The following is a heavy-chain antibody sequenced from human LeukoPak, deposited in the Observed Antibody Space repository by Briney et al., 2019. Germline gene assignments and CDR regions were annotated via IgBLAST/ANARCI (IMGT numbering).Heavy chain of an antibody. Sequence: PSETLSLTCTVSGGSISSYYWSWIRQPPGKGLEWIGYIYYSGSTNYNPSLKSRVTISVDTSKNQFSLKLSSVTAADTAVYYCAREEYRSSWREYNWFDPWGQGTLSPSPQ. CDR3: AREEYRSSWREYNWFDP. J-gene: IGHJ5*02. CDR1: GGSISSYY. V-gene: IGHV4-59*01. CDR2: IYYSGST. D-gene: IGHD6-13*01.